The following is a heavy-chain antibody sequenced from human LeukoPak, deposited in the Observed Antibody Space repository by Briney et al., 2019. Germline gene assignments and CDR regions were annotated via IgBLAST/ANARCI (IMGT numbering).Heavy chain of an antibody. V-gene: IGHV3-30-3*01. CDR1: GFTLSTYN. Sequence: PGGSLRLSCAASGFTLSTYNIHWVRQAPGKGLEWVAVISYDGNNIFYADSVKGRFTISRDSSRNTLYLQMNSLRPEDTALYYCAREHNSGWFDYWGQGTLVTVSS. CDR2: ISYDGNNI. CDR3: AREHNSGWFDY. D-gene: IGHD3-22*01. J-gene: IGHJ5*01.